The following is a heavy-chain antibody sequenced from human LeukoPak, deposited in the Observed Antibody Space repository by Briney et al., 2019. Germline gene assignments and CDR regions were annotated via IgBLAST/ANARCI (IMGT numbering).Heavy chain of an antibody. D-gene: IGHD6-13*01. CDR1: GFTVSSNY. CDR3: ARFTTYIAAAGYYFDY. CDR2: IYSGGST. V-gene: IGHV3-53*04. Sequence: GGSLRLSCAASGFTVSSNYMTWVRQAPGKGLEWVSVIYSGGSTYYADSVKGRFTISRHNSKNTLYLRMNSLRAEDTAVYYCARFTTYIAAAGYYFDYWGQGTLVTVSS. J-gene: IGHJ4*02.